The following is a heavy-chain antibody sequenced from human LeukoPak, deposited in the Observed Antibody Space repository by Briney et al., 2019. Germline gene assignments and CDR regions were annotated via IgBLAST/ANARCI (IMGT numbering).Heavy chain of an antibody. CDR2: ISYRGSA. CDR3: TRDGARGSSGDSFGI. V-gene: IGHV4-4*07. CDR1: GDSINNYF. D-gene: IGHD3-22*01. Sequence: PSETLSLTCTVSGDSINNYFWSWIRQSAGKGLQWIGRISYRGSANYNPSLKSPVTMSVDTSKNQFSLRLSSVTAADTAVYYCTRDGARGSSGDSFGIWGQGTMVTVSS. J-gene: IGHJ3*02.